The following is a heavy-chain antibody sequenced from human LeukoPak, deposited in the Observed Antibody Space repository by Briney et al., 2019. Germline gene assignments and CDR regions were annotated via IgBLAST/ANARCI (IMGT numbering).Heavy chain of an antibody. V-gene: IGHV4-59*01. CDR3: ARRRSGYVPAGGYYYYGMDV. D-gene: IGHD5-12*01. J-gene: IGHJ6*02. CDR2: IYYSGST. CDR1: GGSISSYY. Sequence: SETLSLTCTVSGGSISSYYWSWIRQPPGKGLEWIGYIYYSGSTNYNPSLKSRVTISVDTSKNQFSLKLSSVTAADTAVYYCARRRSGYVPAGGYYYYGMDVWGQGTTVTVSS.